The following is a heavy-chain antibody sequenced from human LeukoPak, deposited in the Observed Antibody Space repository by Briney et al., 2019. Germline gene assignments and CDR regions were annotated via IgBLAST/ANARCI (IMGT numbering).Heavy chain of an antibody. Sequence: PSETLSLTCTVSGGSISSYYWSWIRQPPGKGLEWIGYIYYSGSTNHNPSLKSRVTISVDTSKNQFSLNLSSVTAADTAVYYCARVGSWYSSGWYYFDYWGQGTLVTVSS. V-gene: IGHV4-59*01. CDR3: ARVGSWYSSGWYYFDY. J-gene: IGHJ4*02. CDR2: IYYSGST. CDR1: GGSISSYY. D-gene: IGHD6-19*01.